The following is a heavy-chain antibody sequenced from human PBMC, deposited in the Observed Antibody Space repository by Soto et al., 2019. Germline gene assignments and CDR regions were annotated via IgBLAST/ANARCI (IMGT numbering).Heavy chain of an antibody. J-gene: IGHJ6*02. V-gene: IGHV1-18*04. CDR3: ARDIPYDYVWGSYRGGYYYYGMDV. CDR2: ISAYNGNT. CDR1: GYTFTSYG. Sequence: QVQLVQSGAEVKKPGASVKVSCKASGYTFTSYGISWVRQAPGQGLEWMGWISAYNGNTNYAQKLQGRVTMTTDTSTSTAYMELRRLRSDDTAVYYCARDIPYDYVWGSYRGGYYYYGMDVWGQGTTVTVSS. D-gene: IGHD3-16*02.